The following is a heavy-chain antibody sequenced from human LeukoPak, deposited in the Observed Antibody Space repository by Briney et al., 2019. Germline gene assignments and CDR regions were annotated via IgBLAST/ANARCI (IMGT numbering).Heavy chain of an antibody. CDR1: DDSISSHY. D-gene: IGHD6-19*01. J-gene: IGHJ4*02. CDR2: IHYSGTT. Sequence: PSETLSLTCSVYDDSISSHYWTWIQQPPGKGLERIGYIHYSGTTNYNPSLQSRITTSLDTSKNQFSLKLNSVTAADTAVYYCARGGWSLDYWGQGTLVTVSS. CDR3: ARGGWSLDY. V-gene: IGHV4-59*11.